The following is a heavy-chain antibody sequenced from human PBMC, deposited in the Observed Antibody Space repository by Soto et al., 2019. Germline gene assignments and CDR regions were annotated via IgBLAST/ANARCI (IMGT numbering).Heavy chain of an antibody. CDR2: IFHSGNT. CDR3: ARDLWGYCGTDCYPLDV. CDR1: GGSLSGYY. D-gene: IGHD2-21*02. Sequence: PSETLSLTCAVYGGSLSGYYWSWIRQPPGKGLEWVGEIFHSGNTNYNPSLKSRVTISQDTSKKQFSLNLRSVTAADTAVYYCARDLWGYCGTDCYPLDVWGQGTTVTVSS. V-gene: IGHV4-34*12. J-gene: IGHJ6*02.